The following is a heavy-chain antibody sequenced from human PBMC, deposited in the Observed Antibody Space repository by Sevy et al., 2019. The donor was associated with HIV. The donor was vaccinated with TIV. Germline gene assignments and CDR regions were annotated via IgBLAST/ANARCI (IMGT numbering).Heavy chain of an antibody. J-gene: IGHJ3*02. Sequence: VGSLRLSCAASGFTFSSYAMHWVRQAPGMGLEWVAVISYDGSNKYYADSVKGRFTISRDNSKNTLYLQMNSLRAEDTAVYYCARVSSGWYLDAFDIWGQGTMVTVSS. V-gene: IGHV3-30-3*01. CDR1: GFTFSSYA. CDR3: ARVSSGWYLDAFDI. CDR2: ISYDGSNK. D-gene: IGHD6-19*01.